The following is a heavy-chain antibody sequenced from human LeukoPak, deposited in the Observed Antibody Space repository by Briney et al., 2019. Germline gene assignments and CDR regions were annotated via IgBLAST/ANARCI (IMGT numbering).Heavy chain of an antibody. J-gene: IGHJ4*02. CDR1: GFTFSNYW. V-gene: IGHV3-74*03. CDR2: INRDGSTT. CDR3: ARDKKSGESSEIDY. D-gene: IGHD3-10*01. Sequence: GGSLRLSCAASGFTFSNYWVHWVRQAPGRGLVWVSRINRDGSTTKYADSVKGRFTVSRDNAKNTLNLQMNSLRAEDTAVYYCARDKKSGESSEIDYWGQGTLVTVSS.